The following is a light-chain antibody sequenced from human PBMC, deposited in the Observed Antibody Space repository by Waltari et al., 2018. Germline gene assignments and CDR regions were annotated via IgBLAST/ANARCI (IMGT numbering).Light chain of an antibody. Sequence: QSALTQPPSASGSPGQSVTISCTGTRSDVGAYDRVPWYQQHPGKAPKLLIYEVRKRPSGVPGRFAGSRSGNTASLTVSGLQAEDEADYYCTSDAEGNNFYVFGTGTKVTVL. J-gene: IGLJ1*01. V-gene: IGLV2-8*01. CDR2: EVR. CDR1: RSDVGAYDR. CDR3: TSDAEGNNFYV.